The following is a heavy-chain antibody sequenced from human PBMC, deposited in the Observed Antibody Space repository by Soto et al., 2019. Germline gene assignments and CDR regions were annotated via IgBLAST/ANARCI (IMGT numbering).Heavy chain of an antibody. D-gene: IGHD3-10*01. CDR2: IYYSGST. Sequence: QLQLQESGPGLVKPSETLSLTCTVSGGSISSSSYYWGWIRQPPGKGLEWIGSIYYSGSTYYNPSLKSRVTISVDTSKNQFSLKLSSVTAADTAVYYCASGFIWFGELPSFGDYWGQGTLVTVSS. J-gene: IGHJ4*02. CDR1: GGSISSSSYY. CDR3: ASGFIWFGELPSFGDY. V-gene: IGHV4-39*01.